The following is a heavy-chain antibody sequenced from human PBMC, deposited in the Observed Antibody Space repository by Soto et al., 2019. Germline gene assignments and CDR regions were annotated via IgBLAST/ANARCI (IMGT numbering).Heavy chain of an antibody. Sequence: QVQLVQSGAEEKKPGASVKVSCKASGYTFTSYAMHWVRQAPGQRLEWMGWINAGNGNTKYSQKFQGRVTITRDTSASTAYMELSSLRSEVTAVYYGARTPGGSSSFVDYWGQGTLVTVSS. CDR3: ARTPGGSSSFVDY. D-gene: IGHD6-6*01. CDR2: INAGNGNT. J-gene: IGHJ4*02. V-gene: IGHV1-3*05. CDR1: GYTFTSYA.